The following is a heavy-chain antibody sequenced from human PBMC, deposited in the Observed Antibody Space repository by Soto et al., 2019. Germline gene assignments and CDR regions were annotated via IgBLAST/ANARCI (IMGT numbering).Heavy chain of an antibody. CDR3: ARVSGGGGANWFDP. CDR1: GGYISSSSYY. J-gene: IGHJ5*02. Sequence: SETLSLTCTVSGGYISSSSYYWGWIRQPPGKGLEWIGSIYYSGSTYYNPSLKSRVTISVDTSKNQFSLKLSSVTAANTAVSYCARVSGGGGANWFDPWGQGTLVTVSS. V-gene: IGHV4-39*07. CDR2: IYYSGST. D-gene: IGHD3-16*01.